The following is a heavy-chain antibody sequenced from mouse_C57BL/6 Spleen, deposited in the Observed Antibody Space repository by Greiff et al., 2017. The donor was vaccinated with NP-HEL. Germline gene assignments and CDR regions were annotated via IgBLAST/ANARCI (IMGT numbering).Heavy chain of an antibody. CDR2: IYPGDGDT. D-gene: IGHD2-4*01. CDR1: GYAFSSYW. CDR3: ARRIYYDYGGYFDV. V-gene: IGHV1-80*01. J-gene: IGHJ1*03. Sequence: LVESGAELVKPGASVKISCKASGYAFSSYWMNWVKQRPGKGLEWIGQIYPGDGDTNYNGKFKGKATLTADKSSSTAYMQLSSLTSEDSAVYFCARRIYYDYGGYFDVWGTGTTVTVSS.